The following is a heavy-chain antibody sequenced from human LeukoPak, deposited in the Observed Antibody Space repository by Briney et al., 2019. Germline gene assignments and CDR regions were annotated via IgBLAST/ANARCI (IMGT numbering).Heavy chain of an antibody. Sequence: GGSLRLSCAASGFTFSSYAMHWVRQAPGKGLEWVAVISYDGSNKYYADSVKGRFTISRDNSKNTLYLQMNSLRAEDTAVYYCAKDGGLWVSAHWGDSWGRGTLVTVSS. D-gene: IGHD7-27*01. CDR3: AKDGGLWVSAHWGDS. CDR2: ISYDGSNK. V-gene: IGHV3-30*04. CDR1: GFTFSSYA. J-gene: IGHJ4*02.